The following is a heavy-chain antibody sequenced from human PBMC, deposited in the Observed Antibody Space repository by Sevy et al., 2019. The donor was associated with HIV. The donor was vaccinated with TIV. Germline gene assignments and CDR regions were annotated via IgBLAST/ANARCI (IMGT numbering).Heavy chain of an antibody. J-gene: IGHJ2*01. CDR1: GGSISSYY. D-gene: IGHD3-10*01. V-gene: IGHV4-59*01. Sequence: SETLSLTCTVSGGSISSYYWSWIRQPPGKGLEWIAYIYYSGRTNYNPSLKSRVTISIDTSKNHLSLNLSCVTAADTAVYYCARSNAYGSGPWYFDLWGRGTLVTVSS. CDR3: ARSNAYGSGPWYFDL. CDR2: IYYSGRT.